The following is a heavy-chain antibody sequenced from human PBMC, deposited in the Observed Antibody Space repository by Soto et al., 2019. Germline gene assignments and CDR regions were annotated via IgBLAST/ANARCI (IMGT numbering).Heavy chain of an antibody. CDR2: IIPASATE. J-gene: IGHJ6*02. CDR1: GGSFSTYG. V-gene: IGHV1-69*14. D-gene: IGHD6-13*01. Sequence: QVHRVQSGAEVKKPGSSVNISCKASGGSFSTYGINWVRKSPGQGLEWMRGIIPASATENYAQKFQGRVTITADKSTNIAHMQMSSLRSEYTAVYYCATAVTAGIYYNYGMDVWGQGTTVTVSS. CDR3: ATAVTAGIYYNYGMDV.